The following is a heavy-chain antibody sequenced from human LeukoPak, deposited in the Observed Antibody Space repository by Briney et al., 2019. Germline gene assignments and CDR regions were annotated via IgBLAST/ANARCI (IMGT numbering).Heavy chain of an antibody. CDR1: GFTLSSYS. CDR2: ISSSSSTI. J-gene: IGHJ4*02. CDR3: ASSRGSWPDYFDY. Sequence: GGSLRLSCAASGFTLSSYSMNWVRQAPGKGLEWVSYISSSSSTIYYADSVKGRFTISRDNAKNSLYLQMNSLRAEDTAVYYCASSRGSWPDYFDYWGQGTLVTVSS. D-gene: IGHD6-13*01. V-gene: IGHV3-48*04.